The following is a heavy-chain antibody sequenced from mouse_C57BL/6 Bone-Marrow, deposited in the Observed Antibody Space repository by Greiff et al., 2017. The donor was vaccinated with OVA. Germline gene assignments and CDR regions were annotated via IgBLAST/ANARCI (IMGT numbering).Heavy chain of an antibody. CDR1: GYTFTSYW. J-gene: IGHJ3*01. Sequence: QVQLQQSGAELVKPGASVKMSCKASGYTFTSYWITWVKQRPGQGLEWIGDIYPGSGSTNYNEKFKSKATLTVDTSSSTAYMQLSSLTSEDSAVYDCASCRDDEAWFAYWGQGTLVTVSA. CDR2: IYPGSGST. D-gene: IGHD2-14*01. CDR3: ASCRDDEAWFAY. V-gene: IGHV1-55*01.